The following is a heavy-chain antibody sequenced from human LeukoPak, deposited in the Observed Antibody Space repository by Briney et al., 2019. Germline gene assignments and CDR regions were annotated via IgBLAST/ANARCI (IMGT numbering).Heavy chain of an antibody. CDR2: IYYTGST. J-gene: IGHJ5*02. CDR3: ARGWGYCSSTSCYTGWFDP. D-gene: IGHD2-2*02. Sequence: SETLSLTCTLSGGSISSGDSYWSWIRQPPGKGLEWIGYIYYTGSTYYNPSLKSRVTISVDTSKNQFSLKLSSVTAADTAVYYCARGWGYCSSTSCYTGWFDPWGQGTLVTVSS. V-gene: IGHV4-30-4*08. CDR1: GGSISSGDSY.